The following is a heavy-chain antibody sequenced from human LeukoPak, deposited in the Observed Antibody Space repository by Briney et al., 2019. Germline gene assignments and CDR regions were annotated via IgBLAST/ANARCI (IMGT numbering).Heavy chain of an antibody. Sequence: SETLSLTCTVSGGSISGYYWSWIRQPPGKRLEWIGYIYFSGSSKYNPSLKSRVTMSVATSKNQFSLNLSSVTAADTAVYYCAGGITAASLIWYFDLWGRGTLVTVSS. V-gene: IGHV4-59*01. CDR1: GGSISGYY. CDR2: IYFSGSS. D-gene: IGHD6-13*01. CDR3: AGGITAASLIWYFDL. J-gene: IGHJ2*01.